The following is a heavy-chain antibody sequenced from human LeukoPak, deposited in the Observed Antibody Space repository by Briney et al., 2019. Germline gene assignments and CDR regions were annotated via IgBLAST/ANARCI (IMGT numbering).Heavy chain of an antibody. Sequence: GGSLRLSCAASGFTFDDYAIDWVRQAPGKGLEWVSLNSGGGERTYYTESVKGRFTISRDNSKNTLYLQMNSLRSEDTAFYFCATTPGEGSEYFQYWGQGTLVTVSS. D-gene: IGHD3-10*01. V-gene: IGHV3-43*02. CDR1: GFTFDDYA. J-gene: IGHJ1*01. CDR2: NSGGGERT. CDR3: ATTPGEGSEYFQY.